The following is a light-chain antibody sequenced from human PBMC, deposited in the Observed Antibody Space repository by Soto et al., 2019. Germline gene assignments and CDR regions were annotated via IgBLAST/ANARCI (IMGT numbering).Light chain of an antibody. J-gene: IGLJ1*01. V-gene: IGLV2-14*01. CDR2: DVS. Sequence: QSALPQPASVSGSPGQSITLSCTGTSSDVGGYNYVSWYQQHPGKAPKLMIYDVSNRPSGVSNRFSGSKSGNTASLTISGLHAEDEADYYCSSYTSSSLYVFGTGTKLTVL. CDR1: SSDVGGYNY. CDR3: SSYTSSSLYV.